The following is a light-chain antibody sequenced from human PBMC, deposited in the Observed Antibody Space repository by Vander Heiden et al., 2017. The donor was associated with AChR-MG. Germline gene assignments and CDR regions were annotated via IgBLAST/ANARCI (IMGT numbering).Light chain of an antibody. CDR3: AAWDDSRNGVV. V-gene: IGLV1-44*01. J-gene: IGLJ2*01. Sequence: QSVLTQPPSASGTTGQWVAVSCSGSTSNIGTNTVSWYLQVPGTAPRLLIYSNDQRPAGVPGRISGSKSGTSASLAISGLRTEDEANYYCAAWDDSRNGVVFGGGTKLTVL. CDR1: TSNIGTNT. CDR2: SND.